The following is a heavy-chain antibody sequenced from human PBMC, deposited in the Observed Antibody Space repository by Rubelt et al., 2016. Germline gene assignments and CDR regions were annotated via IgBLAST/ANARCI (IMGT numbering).Heavy chain of an antibody. V-gene: IGHV1-18*01. CDR1: GYTFTSYG. CDR3: ARVISGVEYSSSWHFDY. Sequence: QVQLVQSGAEVKKPGASVKVSCKASGYTFTSYGISWVRQAPGQGLEWMGWISAYNGNPNYAQKAKGRGTMTTDRSTRTAYMELRSLGSDDTAVYYCARVISGVEYSSSWHFDYWGQGTLVTVSS. J-gene: IGHJ4*02. D-gene: IGHD6-13*01. CDR2: ISAYNGNP.